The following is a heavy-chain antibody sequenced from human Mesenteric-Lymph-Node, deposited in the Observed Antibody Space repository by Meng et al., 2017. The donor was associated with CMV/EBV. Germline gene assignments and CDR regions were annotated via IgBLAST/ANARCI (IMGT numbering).Heavy chain of an antibody. D-gene: IGHD3-9*01. J-gene: IGHJ4*02. Sequence: SGYTCTGYYMHWVRQATGQGLEWMGRINPNSGGTNYAQKFQGRVTMTRDTSISTAYMELSRLRSDDTAVYYCARDYDILTGQYYFDYWGQGTLVTVSS. CDR1: GYTCTGYY. V-gene: IGHV1-2*06. CDR2: INPNSGGT. CDR3: ARDYDILTGQYYFDY.